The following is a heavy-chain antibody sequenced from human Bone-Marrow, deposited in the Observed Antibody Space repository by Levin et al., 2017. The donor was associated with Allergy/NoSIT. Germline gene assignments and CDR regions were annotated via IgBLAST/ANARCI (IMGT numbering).Heavy chain of an antibody. D-gene: IGHD3-16*01. CDR1: GYTFTGYY. CDR3: ARELASFDYDYVWGGEWHNWFDP. Sequence: VASVKVSCKASGYTFTGYYMHWVRQAPGQGLEWMGWINPNSGGTNYAQKFQGRVTMTRDTSISTAYMELSRLRSDDTAVYYCARELASFDYDYVWGGEWHNWFDPWGQGTLVTVSS. V-gene: IGHV1-2*02. CDR2: INPNSGGT. J-gene: IGHJ5*02.